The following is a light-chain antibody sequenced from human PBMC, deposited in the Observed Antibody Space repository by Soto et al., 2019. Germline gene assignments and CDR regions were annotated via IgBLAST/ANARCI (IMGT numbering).Light chain of an antibody. CDR1: QSISSW. Sequence: QSPSTLSASVGDRVTITCRASQSISSWLAWYQQKPGKAPKLLIYDASSLESGVPSRFSGSGSGTEFTLTISSLQPDDFATYYCQQYNSYAFGQGTKVDIK. V-gene: IGKV1-5*01. CDR2: DAS. J-gene: IGKJ1*01. CDR3: QQYNSYA.